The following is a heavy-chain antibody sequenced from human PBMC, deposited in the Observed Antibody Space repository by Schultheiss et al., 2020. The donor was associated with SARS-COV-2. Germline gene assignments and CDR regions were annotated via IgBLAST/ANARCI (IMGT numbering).Heavy chain of an antibody. CDR3: ARQGQWLVPDY. D-gene: IGHD6-19*01. V-gene: IGHV4-59*08. J-gene: IGHJ4*02. Sequence: SETLSLTCAVYGGSFSGYYWSWIRQPPGKGLEWIGYIYYSGSTNYNPSLKSRVTISVDTSKNQFSLKLSSVTAADTAVYYCARQGQWLVPDYWGQGTLVTVSS. CDR1: GGSFSGYY. CDR2: IYYSGST.